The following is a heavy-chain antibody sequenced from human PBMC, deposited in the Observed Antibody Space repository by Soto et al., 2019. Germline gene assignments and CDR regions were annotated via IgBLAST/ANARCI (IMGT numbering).Heavy chain of an antibody. D-gene: IGHD2-15*01. Sequence: GGSLRLSCAASGFTFSSYAMHWVRQAPGKGLEWVAVISYDGSNKYYADSVKGRFTISRDNSKNTLYLQMNSLRAEDTAVYYCARDPQHRWAFDIWGQGTMVTVSS. J-gene: IGHJ3*02. CDR3: ARDPQHRWAFDI. CDR2: ISYDGSNK. V-gene: IGHV3-30-3*01. CDR1: GFTFSSYA.